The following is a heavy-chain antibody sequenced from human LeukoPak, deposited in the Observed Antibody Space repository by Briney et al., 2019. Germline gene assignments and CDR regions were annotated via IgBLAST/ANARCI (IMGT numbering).Heavy chain of an antibody. Sequence: GGSLRLSCEASGFTFSSYAMSWVRQAPGKGLEWVSVIYSGGSTYYADSVKGRFTISRDNSKNTLYLQMNSLRAEDTAVYYCARARYCSGGSCYGYYFDYWGQGTLVTVSS. J-gene: IGHJ4*02. CDR2: IYSGGST. V-gene: IGHV3-66*01. CDR1: GFTFSSYA. CDR3: ARARYCSGGSCYGYYFDY. D-gene: IGHD2-15*01.